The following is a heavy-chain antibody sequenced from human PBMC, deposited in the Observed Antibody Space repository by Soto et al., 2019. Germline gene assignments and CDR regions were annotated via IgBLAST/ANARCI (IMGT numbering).Heavy chain of an antibody. D-gene: IGHD2-2*02. CDR2: IIPIFGTA. Sequence: QVQLVQSGAEVKKPGSSVKVSCKASGGTFSSYAISWVRQAPGQGLEWMGGIIPIFGTANYAQKFQGRVTITADKSTSTAHMELSSLKSEDTAVYYCARVGCSSTSCYTGWFDPWGQGTLVNVSS. CDR3: ARVGCSSTSCYTGWFDP. CDR1: GGTFSSYA. J-gene: IGHJ5*02. V-gene: IGHV1-69*06.